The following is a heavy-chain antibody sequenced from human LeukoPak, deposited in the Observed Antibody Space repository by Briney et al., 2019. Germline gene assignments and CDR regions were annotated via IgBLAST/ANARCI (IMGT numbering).Heavy chain of an antibody. CDR1: GFTFSSYW. Sequence: QPGGSLRLSCAASGFTFSSYWMHWVRQAPGKGLVWVSRITSDGSSTSYADSVKGRFTISRDNAKNTLYLHMNSLRAEDTAVYYSARDSNYYVSSGYYYAGNDAFEILGQGTMVTVS. CDR2: ITSDGSST. J-gene: IGHJ3*02. V-gene: IGHV3-74*01. CDR3: ARDSNYYVSSGYYYAGNDAFEI. D-gene: IGHD3-22*01.